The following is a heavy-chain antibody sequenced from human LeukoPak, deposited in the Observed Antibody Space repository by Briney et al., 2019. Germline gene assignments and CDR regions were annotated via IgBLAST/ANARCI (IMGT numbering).Heavy chain of an antibody. D-gene: IGHD1-1*01. J-gene: IGHJ4*02. CDR2: IKYDGNEE. CDR1: GFTFSRYW. CDR3: KSGGAAPGSFDY. V-gene: IGHV3-7*01. Sequence: GGSLRLSCAASGFTFSRYWMSWMRQAPGKGLEWVANIKYDGNEEYYVDSVKGRFTISRDNAKNSLYLQLNSPRVEDTAVYYCKSGGAAPGSFDYWGQGTLVTVSP.